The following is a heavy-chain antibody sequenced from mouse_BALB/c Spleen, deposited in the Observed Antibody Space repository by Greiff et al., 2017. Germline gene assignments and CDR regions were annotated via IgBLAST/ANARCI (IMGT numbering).Heavy chain of an antibody. J-gene: IGHJ3*01. Sequence: EVLLVESGGGLVKPGGSLKLSCAASGFTFSSYAMSWVRQTPEKRLEWVESISSGGSTYYPDSVKGRFTISRDNARNILYLQMSSLESEDTAMYSCARGSSFAYWGQGTLVTVSA. CDR1: GFTFSSYA. V-gene: IGHV5-6-5*01. CDR3: ARGSSFAY. CDR2: ISSGGST.